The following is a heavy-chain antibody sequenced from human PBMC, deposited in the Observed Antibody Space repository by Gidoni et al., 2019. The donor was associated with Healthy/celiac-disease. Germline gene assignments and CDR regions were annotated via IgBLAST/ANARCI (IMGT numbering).Heavy chain of an antibody. CDR2: ISGSGGST. Sequence: EVQLLESGGGLVQPGGSLRLSCAASGFTFSSYDMSWVRQAPGKGLEWVSAISGSGGSTYYADSVKGRFTISRDNSKNTLYLQMNSLRAEDTAVYYCAKVAGGCSGGSCYTDDAFDIWGQGTMVTVSS. D-gene: IGHD2-15*01. J-gene: IGHJ3*02. V-gene: IGHV3-23*01. CDR3: AKVAGGCSGGSCYTDDAFDI. CDR1: GFTFSSYD.